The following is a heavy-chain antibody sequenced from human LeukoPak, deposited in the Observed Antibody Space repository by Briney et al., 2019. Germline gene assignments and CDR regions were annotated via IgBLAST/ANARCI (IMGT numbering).Heavy chain of an antibody. CDR1: GFTFSSYS. V-gene: IGHV3-21*01. CDR3: ARAPPPGYDFKNAFDI. Sequence: GGSLRLSCAASGFTFSSYSMNWVRQAPGKGLEWVSSISSSSSYIYYADSVKGRFTISRDNAKNSLYLQMNSLRAEDTAVYYCARAPPPGYDFKNAFDIWGQGTMVTVSS. D-gene: IGHD3-3*01. CDR2: ISSSSSYI. J-gene: IGHJ3*02.